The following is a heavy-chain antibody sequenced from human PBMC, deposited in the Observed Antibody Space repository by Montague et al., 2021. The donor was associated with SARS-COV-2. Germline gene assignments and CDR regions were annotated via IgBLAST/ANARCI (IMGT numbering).Heavy chain of an antibody. CDR2: IYYRGST. CDR1: GGPISSSSYY. J-gene: IGHJ4*02. V-gene: IGHV4-39*01. Sequence: SETLSLTCTVSGGPISSSSYYWAWIRGPPGKGLEWIGSIYYRGSTYYNPSLKSPVFISVDTSNNQLSLTLTSVTAADAAVYYCATQEDPSGWIPGPFDCWGQGTLLSVSS. CDR3: ATQEDPSGWIPGPFDC. D-gene: IGHD6-19*01.